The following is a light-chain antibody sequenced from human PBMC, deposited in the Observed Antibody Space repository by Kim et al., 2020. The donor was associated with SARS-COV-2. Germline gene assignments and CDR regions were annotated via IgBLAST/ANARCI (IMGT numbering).Light chain of an antibody. V-gene: IGKV1-39*01. CDR2: AAS. CDR3: QQSYSTPVT. CDR1: QSISSY. J-gene: IGKJ1*01. Sequence: ASGGNRVTMTCRASQSISSYLNWYQQKPGKAPKLLIYAASSLQSGVPSRFSGSGSGTDFTLTISSLQPEDFATYYCQQSYSTPVTFGQGTKVDIK.